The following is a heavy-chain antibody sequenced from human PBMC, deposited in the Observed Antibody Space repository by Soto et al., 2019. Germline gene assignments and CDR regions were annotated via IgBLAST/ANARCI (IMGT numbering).Heavy chain of an antibody. CDR2: IYSGGST. J-gene: IGHJ4*02. CDR3: ARERPWIPRQYYFDY. Sequence: EVQLVESGGGLVQPGGSLRLSCAASGFTVSSNYMSWVRQAPGKGLEWVSVIYSGGSTYYADSVKGRFTISRDNSKNTLYLQMNSLRAEDTAVYYCARERPWIPRQYYFDYWGQRTLVTVSS. V-gene: IGHV3-66*01. D-gene: IGHD5-18*01. CDR1: GFTVSSNY.